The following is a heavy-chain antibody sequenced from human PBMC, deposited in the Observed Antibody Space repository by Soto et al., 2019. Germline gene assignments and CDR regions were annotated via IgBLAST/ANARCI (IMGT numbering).Heavy chain of an antibody. D-gene: IGHD6-6*01. V-gene: IGHV3-9*01. CDR3: AKEGVDFGVGAAARLAGGDLYNWFDP. CDR1: GFTFDDYA. J-gene: IGHJ5*02. CDR2: ISWNSGSI. Sequence: EVQLEESGGGLVQPGRSLRLSCAASGFTFDDYAMHWVRQAPGKGLEWVSGISWNSGSIGYAGSVKGRFTISRDNAKNSLYLQMNSLRAEDTALYYCAKEGVDFGVGAAARLAGGDLYNWFDPWGQGTLVTVSS.